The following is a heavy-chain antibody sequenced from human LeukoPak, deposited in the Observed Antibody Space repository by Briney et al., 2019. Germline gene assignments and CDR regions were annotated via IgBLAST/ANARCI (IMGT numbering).Heavy chain of an antibody. D-gene: IGHD3-10*01. J-gene: IGHJ6*02. CDR2: ISGTGDST. V-gene: IGHV3-23*01. CDR1: GFTFSSYA. CDR3: AKDLIARVRGSPMDV. Sequence: GGSLRLSCAASGFTFSSYAMSWVRQAAGRGLEWVSVISGTGDSTYYADSVKGRFTISRDNSKNTLHLQMNSLRAEDTAVYYCAKDLIARVRGSPMDVWGQGTRVIVSS.